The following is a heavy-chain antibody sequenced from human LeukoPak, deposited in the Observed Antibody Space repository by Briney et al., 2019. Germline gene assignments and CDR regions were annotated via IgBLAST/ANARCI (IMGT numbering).Heavy chain of an antibody. D-gene: IGHD3-10*01. CDR1: GASISSGTYS. V-gene: IGHV4-30-2*01. CDR3: ARGDGSGSGRWFDS. Sequence: SQTLSLTCTVSGASISSGTYSWSWIRQPPEEGLEWIGYIYHTGSTYYNPSLKGRVTISVDRSKNQFSLNLNFVTAADTALYYCARGDGSGSGRWFDSWGQGTLITVSS. CDR2: IYHTGST. J-gene: IGHJ5*01.